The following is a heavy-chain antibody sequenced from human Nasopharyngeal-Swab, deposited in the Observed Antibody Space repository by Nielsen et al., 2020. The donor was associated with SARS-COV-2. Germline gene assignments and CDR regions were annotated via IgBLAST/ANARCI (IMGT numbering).Heavy chain of an antibody. CDR2: IYPGDSDT. J-gene: IGHJ3*02. CDR1: GYSFTSYW. CDR3: ARHPPARGNYYWTQRNDAFDI. D-gene: IGHD1-26*01. Sequence: GGSLRLSCKGSGYSFTSYWIGWVRQMPGKGLEWMGIIYPGDSDTRYSPSFQGQVTISADKSISTAYLQWSSLKASDTAMYYCARHPPARGNYYWTQRNDAFDIWGQGTMVTVSS. V-gene: IGHV5-51*01.